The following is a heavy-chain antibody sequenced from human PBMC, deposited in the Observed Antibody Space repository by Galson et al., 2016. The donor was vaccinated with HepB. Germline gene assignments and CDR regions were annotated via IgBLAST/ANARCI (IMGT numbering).Heavy chain of an antibody. CDR1: GGTFSSKSA. CDR2: ITPMFGTA. CDR3: AREVDSYDSGGELDY. J-gene: IGHJ4*02. D-gene: IGHD3-22*01. V-gene: IGHV1-69*13. Sequence: SVKVSCKASGGTFSSKSAISWVRQAPGQGLEWMGGITPMFGTANYAQKFQGRVTITADESTSTAYMELSSLRSEDTAVYYCAREVDSYDSGGELDYWGQGTLVTVSS.